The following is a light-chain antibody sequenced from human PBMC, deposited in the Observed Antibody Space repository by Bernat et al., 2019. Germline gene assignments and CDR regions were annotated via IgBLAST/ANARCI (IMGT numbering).Light chain of an antibody. CDR3: QQYNSYSWT. Sequence: DIQMTQPPSTLSASVGDRVTITCRASQSISSWLAWYQQKPGKASKLLLYKASSLESGVPSRFSGSGSGTEFTLTISSLQPDDFATYYCQQYNSYSWTFGQGTKVEIK. CDR2: KAS. V-gene: IGKV1-5*03. CDR1: QSISSW. J-gene: IGKJ1*01.